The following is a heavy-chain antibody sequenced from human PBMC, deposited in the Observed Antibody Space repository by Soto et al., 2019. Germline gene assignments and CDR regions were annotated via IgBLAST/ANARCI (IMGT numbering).Heavy chain of an antibody. V-gene: IGHV1-18*01. CDR1: GYTFTSYG. CDR2: ISAYNGNT. CDR3: ARAAITMYYYYGMDV. D-gene: IGHD3-10*01. Sequence: QVQLVQSGAEVKKPGASVKVSCKASGYTFTSYGISWVRQAPGQGLEWMGWISAYNGNTNYAQKLQGRVTMTTDTATSTAYMELRGLRSDDTAVYYCARAAITMYYYYGMDVWGQGTTVTVSS. J-gene: IGHJ6*02.